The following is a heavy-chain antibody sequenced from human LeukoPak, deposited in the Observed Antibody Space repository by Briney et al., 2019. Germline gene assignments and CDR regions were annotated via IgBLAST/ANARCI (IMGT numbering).Heavy chain of an antibody. D-gene: IGHD3-3*01. CDR3: ARHKDDFRVGGWFDP. CDR1: GGSISSSSYY. CDR2: IYYSGST. V-gene: IGHV4-39*01. J-gene: IGHJ5*02. Sequence: SETLSLTCTVSGGSISSSSYYWGWIRQPPGKGLEWIGSIYYSGSTYYNLSLQVRVTISVDTSKNQFSLKLSSVTAADTAVYYCARHKDDFRVGGWFDPWGQGILVTVSS.